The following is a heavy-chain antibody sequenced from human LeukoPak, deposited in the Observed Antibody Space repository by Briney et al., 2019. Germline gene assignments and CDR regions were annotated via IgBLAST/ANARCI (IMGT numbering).Heavy chain of an antibody. J-gene: IGHJ4*02. Sequence: PGRSLRLSCAASGFTFSSYAMHWVRQAPGKGLEWVAVISYDGSNKYYADSVKGRFTISRDNSKNTLYLHMNSLRAEDTAVYYCARIGRLRFLEWLQTLPEFDYWGQGTLVTVSS. D-gene: IGHD3-3*01. CDR1: GFTFSSYA. CDR3: ARIGRLRFLEWLQTLPEFDY. CDR2: ISYDGSNK. V-gene: IGHV3-30-3*01.